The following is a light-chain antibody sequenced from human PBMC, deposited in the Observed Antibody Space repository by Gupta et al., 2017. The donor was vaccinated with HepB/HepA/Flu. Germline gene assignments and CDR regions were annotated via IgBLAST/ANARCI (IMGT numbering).Light chain of an antibody. CDR2: AAS. Sequence: DIQMTQSPSSLSASVGDRVTITCRASHNIRSYLNWYQQKPGKSPKLLIFAASRVGSGVPSSFSGSGYGTDFTLTIRRRQPEDLANYSCQHRVFIPRTFGQGTKVEIK. J-gene: IGKJ1*01. CDR3: QHRVFIPRT. CDR1: HNIRSY. V-gene: IGKV1-39*01.